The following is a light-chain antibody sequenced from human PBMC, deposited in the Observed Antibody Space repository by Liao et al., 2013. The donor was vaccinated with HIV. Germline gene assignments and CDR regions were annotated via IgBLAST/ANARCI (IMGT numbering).Light chain of an antibody. CDR2: QDK. CDR3: QAWDSSTASVV. J-gene: IGLJ2*01. CDR1: KLGDKY. V-gene: IGLV3-1*01. Sequence: SYEVTQPPSVSVSPGQTASITCSGDKLGDKYVCWYQQKPGQSPVLVIFQDKKRPSGIPERFSGSNSGNTATLTISGTQAMDEADYYCQAWDSSTASVVFGGGTKLTVL.